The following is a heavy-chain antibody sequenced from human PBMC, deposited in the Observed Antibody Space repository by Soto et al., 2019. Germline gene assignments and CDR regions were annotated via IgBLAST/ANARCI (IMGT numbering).Heavy chain of an antibody. V-gene: IGHV1-8*01. J-gene: IGHJ3*02. D-gene: IGHD3-3*01. CDR1: GYTFTSYD. CDR2: MNPNSGNT. Sequence: GASVKVSCKASGYTFTSYDINWVRQATGRGLEWMGWMNPNSGNTGYAQKFQGRVTMTRNTSISTAYMELSSLRSEDTAVYYCARVRLYYDFWSGYLTDAFDTWGQGTMVTVSS. CDR3: ARVRLYYDFWSGYLTDAFDT.